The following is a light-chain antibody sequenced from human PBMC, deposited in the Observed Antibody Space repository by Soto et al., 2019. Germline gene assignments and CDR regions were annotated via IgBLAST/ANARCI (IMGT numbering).Light chain of an antibody. J-gene: IGKJ5*01. V-gene: IGKV3-20*01. CDR1: QSVSSNY. CDR3: QQYGSSPPIT. Sequence: EIVLTQSPGTLSLSPGERATLSCRASQSVSSNYLAWYQQKPGQAPRLLIYDASSRATVIPDRFSGSGSGTDFTLTISRLEPEDFAVYYCQQYGSSPPITFGQGTRLENK. CDR2: DAS.